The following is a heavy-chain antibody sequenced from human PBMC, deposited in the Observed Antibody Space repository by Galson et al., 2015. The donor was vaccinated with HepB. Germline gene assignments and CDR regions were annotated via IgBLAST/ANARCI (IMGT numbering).Heavy chain of an antibody. CDR3: AKDRCNLGYCSSTSFLNGMDV. CDR2: ISGSGGST. Sequence: SLRLSCAASGFTFSSYAMSWVRQAPGKGLEWVSAISGSGGSTYYADSVKGRFTISRDNSKNTLYLQMNSLRAEDTAVYYCAKDRCNLGYCSSTSFLNGMDVWGQGTTVTVSS. J-gene: IGHJ6*02. CDR1: GFTFSSYA. D-gene: IGHD2-2*01. V-gene: IGHV3-23*01.